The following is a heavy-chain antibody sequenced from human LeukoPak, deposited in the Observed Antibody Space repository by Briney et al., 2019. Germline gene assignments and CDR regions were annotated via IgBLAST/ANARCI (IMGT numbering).Heavy chain of an antibody. V-gene: IGHV4-38-2*01. CDR3: ARGVVPAANDAFDI. D-gene: IGHD2-2*01. CDR2: IYHSGST. CDR1: GYSISSGYY. Sequence: KPSETLSLTCAVSGYSISSGYYWGWIRQPPGKGLEWIGSIYHSGSTYYNPSLKSRVTISVDTSKHQFSLKLSSVTAADTTVYYCARGVVPAANDAFDIWGQGTMVTVSS. J-gene: IGHJ3*02.